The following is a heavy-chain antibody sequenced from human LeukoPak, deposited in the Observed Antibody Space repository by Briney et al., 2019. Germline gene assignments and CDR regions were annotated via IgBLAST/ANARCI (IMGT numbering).Heavy chain of an antibody. J-gene: IGHJ4*02. CDR1: GYTFTGYY. D-gene: IGHD3-16*02. CDR3: ARETITFGGVIVGDGY. V-gene: IGHV1-2*06. CDR2: INPNSGGT. Sequence: GASVKVSCKATGYTFTGYYMHWVRQAPGQGLEWMGRINPNSGGTNYAQKFQGRVTMTRDTSISTAYMELCRLRSDDTAVYYCARETITFGGVIVGDGYWGQGTLVTVSS.